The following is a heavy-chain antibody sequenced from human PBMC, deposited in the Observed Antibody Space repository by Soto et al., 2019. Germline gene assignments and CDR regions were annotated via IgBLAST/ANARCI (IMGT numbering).Heavy chain of an antibody. CDR1: GYAFTGYQ. CDR3: ASGRTIVSPGN. V-gene: IGHV1-2*02. J-gene: IGHJ4*02. CDR2: INPNSGGT. D-gene: IGHD1-1*01. Sequence: QVQLVQSGAEVKKPGASVKVSCKASGYAFTGYQIHWVRQAPGQGLEWMGWINPNSGGTNFAQKFQGRVTMTRDTSINTAYMELNGLTSDDTAVYYCASGRTIVSPGNWGQGTLVSVSS.